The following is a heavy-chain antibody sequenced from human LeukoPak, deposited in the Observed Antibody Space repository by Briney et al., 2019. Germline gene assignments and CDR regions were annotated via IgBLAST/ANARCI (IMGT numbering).Heavy chain of an antibody. D-gene: IGHD5-18*01. CDR2: ISYDGSNK. CDR3: ATPYSYGRH. V-gene: IGHV3-30-3*01. Sequence: PGGSLRLSCAASGFTFSSYAMHWVRQAPGKGLEWVAVISYDGSNKYYADSVKGRFTISRDNSKNTLYLQMNSLRAEDTAVYYCATPYSYGRHWGQGTLVTVSS. CDR1: GFTFSSYA. J-gene: IGHJ4*02.